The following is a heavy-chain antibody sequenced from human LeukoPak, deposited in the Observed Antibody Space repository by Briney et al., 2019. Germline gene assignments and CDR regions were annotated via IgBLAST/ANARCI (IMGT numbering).Heavy chain of an antibody. V-gene: IGHV3-74*01. D-gene: IGHD3-16*01. CDR2: INSDGSST. CDR3: ARSMLTIPIPGGY. Sequence: PGGSLRLSCAASGFTFSSYWMRWVRQAPGKGLVWVSRINSDGSSTSYADSVKGRFTISRDNAKNTLYLQMNSLRAEDTAVYYCARSMLTIPIPGGYWGQGTLVTVSS. CDR1: GFTFSSYW. J-gene: IGHJ4*02.